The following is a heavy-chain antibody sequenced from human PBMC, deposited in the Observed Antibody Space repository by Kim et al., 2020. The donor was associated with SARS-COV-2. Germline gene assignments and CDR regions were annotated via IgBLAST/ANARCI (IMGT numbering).Heavy chain of an antibody. CDR1: GFTFSSYS. CDR3: ATVQAAELRYYYYGMDV. J-gene: IGHJ6*01. V-gene: IGHV3-21*01. D-gene: IGHD2-2*01. Sequence: GGSLRLSCAASGFTFSSYSMSWVRQAPGKGLEWVSFISTSGTYIYYADSVKGRFTISRDNAKNTLYLQMNSLRAEDTAVYYCATVQAAELRYYYYGMDV. CDR2: ISTSGTYI.